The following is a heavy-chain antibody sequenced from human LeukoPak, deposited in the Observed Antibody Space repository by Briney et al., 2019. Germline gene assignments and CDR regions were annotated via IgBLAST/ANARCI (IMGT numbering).Heavy chain of an antibody. D-gene: IGHD3-10*01. CDR1: GGSISSYY. Sequence: SETLSLTCTVSGGSISSYYWSWIRQPPGKGLEWIGYIYYSGSTNYNPSLKSRVTISVDTSKNQFSLRLSSVTAADTAVYHCAREVASSVEYWGQGSLVTVSS. J-gene: IGHJ4*02. V-gene: IGHV4-59*12. CDR3: AREVASSVEY. CDR2: IYYSGST.